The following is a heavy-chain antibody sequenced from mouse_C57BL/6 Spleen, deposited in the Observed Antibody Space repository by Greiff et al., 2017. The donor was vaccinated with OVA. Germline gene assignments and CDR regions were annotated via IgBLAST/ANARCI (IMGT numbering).Heavy chain of an antibody. V-gene: IGHV10-1*01. J-gene: IGHJ4*01. CDR3: VRRLTYYGNIYYAMDY. D-gene: IGHD2-1*01. CDR2: IRSKSNNYAT. Sequence: EVHLVESGGGLVQPKGSLKLSCAASGFSFNTYAMNWVRQAPGKGLEWVARIRSKSNNYATYYADSVKDRFTISRDDSESMLYLQMNNLKTEDTAMYYCVRRLTYYGNIYYAMDYWGQGTSVTVSS. CDR1: GFSFNTYA.